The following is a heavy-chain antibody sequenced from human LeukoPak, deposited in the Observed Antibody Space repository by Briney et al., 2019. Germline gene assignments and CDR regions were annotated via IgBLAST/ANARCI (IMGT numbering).Heavy chain of an antibody. D-gene: IGHD3-3*01. V-gene: IGHV1-46*01. Sequence: ASVKVSCKASGYTFTGYYMHWVRQAPGQGLEWMGIINPSGGSTSYARKFQGRVTMTRDTSTSTVYMELSSLGSEDTAVYYCARGAIFGVVIHYYMDVWGKGTTVTVSS. J-gene: IGHJ6*03. CDR3: ARGAIFGVVIHYYMDV. CDR1: GYTFTGYY. CDR2: INPSGGST.